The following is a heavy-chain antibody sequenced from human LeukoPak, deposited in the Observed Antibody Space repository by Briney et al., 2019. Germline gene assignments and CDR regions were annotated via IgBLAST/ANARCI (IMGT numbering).Heavy chain of an antibody. J-gene: IGHJ6*03. CDR1: GYTFTSYY. CDR2: INPSGGST. Sequence: ASVKVSCKASGYTFTSYYMHWVRQAPGQGLEWMGIINPSGGSTSYAQKFQGRVTMTRDMSTSTVYMELSSLRSEDTAVYYCARDRSKMGIAAAPGYYMDVWGKGTTVTVSS. D-gene: IGHD6-13*01. CDR3: ARDRSKMGIAAAPGYYMDV. V-gene: IGHV1-46*01.